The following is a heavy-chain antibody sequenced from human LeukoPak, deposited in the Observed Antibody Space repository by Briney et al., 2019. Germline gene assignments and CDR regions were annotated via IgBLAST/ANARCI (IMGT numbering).Heavy chain of an antibody. J-gene: IGHJ4*02. D-gene: IGHD6-13*01. CDR2: ISYDGSNK. CDR1: GFTFSSYG. CDR3: AKGRPGIAAAGSRGYFDY. V-gene: IGHV3-30*18. Sequence: PGGSLRLSCAASGFTFSSYGMHWVRQAPGKGLEWVAVISYDGSNKYYADSVKGRFTISRDNSKNTLYPQMNSLRAEDTAVYYCAKGRPGIAAAGSRGYFDYWGQGTLVTVSS.